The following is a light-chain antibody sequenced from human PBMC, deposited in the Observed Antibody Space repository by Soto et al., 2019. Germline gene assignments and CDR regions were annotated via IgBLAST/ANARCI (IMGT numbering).Light chain of an antibody. CDR3: QSYDSTLSGSRVV. J-gene: IGLJ2*01. CDR2: GNT. Sequence: QSVLTQPPSVSGAPGQRVTISCTGSSSNIGAGYDVHWYQHLPGTAPKLLIYGNTNRPSGVPDRFSGSKSGTSASLAITGLQAEDEADYYCQSYDSTLSGSRVVFGGGTKLTVL. CDR1: SSNIGAGYD. V-gene: IGLV1-40*01.